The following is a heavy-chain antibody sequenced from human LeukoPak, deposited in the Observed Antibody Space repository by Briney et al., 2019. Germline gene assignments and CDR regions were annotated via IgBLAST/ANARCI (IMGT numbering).Heavy chain of an antibody. J-gene: IGHJ6*03. CDR2: ISSSGSTI. CDR3: GTGTTNYYYYMDV. Sequence: PGGSLRLSCAASGFTFSDYYMRWIRQAPGKGLEWVSYISSSGSTIYYADSVKGRFTISRDNAKNSLYLQMNSLRAEDTAVYYCGTGTTNYYYYMDVWGKGTTVTVSS. D-gene: IGHD1-7*01. CDR1: GFTFSDYY. V-gene: IGHV3-11*04.